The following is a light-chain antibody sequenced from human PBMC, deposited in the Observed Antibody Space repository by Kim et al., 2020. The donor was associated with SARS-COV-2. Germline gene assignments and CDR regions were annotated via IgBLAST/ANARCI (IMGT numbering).Light chain of an antibody. V-gene: IGLV3-19*01. CDR2: GKN. CDR3: NSRGSNDNVL. J-gene: IGLJ2*01. CDR1: TLRSYY. Sequence: VALGQTVRITCQGDTLRSYYATWYQQKPGQAPIVVIYGKNNRPSGIPDRFSGSSSGDTASLTITGTQAGDEADYYCNSRGSNDNVLFGGGTKLTVL.